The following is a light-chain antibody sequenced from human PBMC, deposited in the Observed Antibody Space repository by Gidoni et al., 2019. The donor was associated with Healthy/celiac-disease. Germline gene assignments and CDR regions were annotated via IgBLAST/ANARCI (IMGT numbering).Light chain of an antibody. J-gene: IGKJ4*01. CDR1: QSVSSSY. CDR2: GAS. V-gene: IGKV3-20*01. CDR3: QQYDSSPTVT. Sequence: EIVLTQSPGTLSLSPGERATLSCRASQSVSSSYLAWYQQKPGQAPRLLIYGASSMATCIPDRFSGSGSGTDFTLTISRLEPEDFAVYYCQQYDSSPTVTFGGXTKVEIK.